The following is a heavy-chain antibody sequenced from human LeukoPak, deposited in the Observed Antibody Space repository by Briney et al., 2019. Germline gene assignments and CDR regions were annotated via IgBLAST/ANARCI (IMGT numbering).Heavy chain of an antibody. CDR3: ARVSWGLYDSSGYYYYYYYMDV. J-gene: IGHJ6*03. CDR2: ISSSGST. Sequence: SQTLSLTCTVSGDSISSGDYYWSWIRQPAGKGLEWIGRISSSGSTNYNPSLKSRVTISVDTSKNQFSLKLSSVTAADTAVYYCARVSWGLYDSSGYYYYYYYMDVWGKGTTVTVSS. V-gene: IGHV4-61*02. D-gene: IGHD3-22*01. CDR1: GDSISSGDYY.